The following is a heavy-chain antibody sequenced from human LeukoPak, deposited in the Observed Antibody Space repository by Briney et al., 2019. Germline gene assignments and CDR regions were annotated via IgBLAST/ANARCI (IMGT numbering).Heavy chain of an antibody. CDR3: AKDAFPKWGSIMITFGGVYFDY. J-gene: IGHJ4*02. Sequence: PGGTLRLSCAASGFTFSNYGMSWVRQAPGKGLEWVSAISGSGGSTYYADSVKGRFTISRDNSKNTLYLQMNSLRAEDTAVYYCAKDAFPKWGSIMITFGGVYFDYWGQGTLVTVSS. CDR2: ISGSGGST. CDR1: GFTFSNYG. V-gene: IGHV3-23*01. D-gene: IGHD3-16*01.